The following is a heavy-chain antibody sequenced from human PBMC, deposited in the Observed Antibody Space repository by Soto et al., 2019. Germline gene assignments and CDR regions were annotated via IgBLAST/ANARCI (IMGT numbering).Heavy chain of an antibody. CDR3: TRVGKFDY. J-gene: IGHJ4*02. Sequence: GGSLRLSCTGSGFTFAYYTMSWVRQSPGKGLEWVGLIRSEANGGTTHYAASVHGGFIISRDDSRGIAFLQMNNLKSEDTAVYYCTRVGKFDYWAQGTLVTVSS. CDR2: IRSEANGGTT. D-gene: IGHD1-26*01. V-gene: IGHV3-49*04. CDR1: GFTFAYYT.